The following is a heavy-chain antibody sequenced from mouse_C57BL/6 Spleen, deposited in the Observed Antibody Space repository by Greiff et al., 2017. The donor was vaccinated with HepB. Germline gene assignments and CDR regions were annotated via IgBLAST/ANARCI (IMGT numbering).Heavy chain of an antibody. V-gene: IGHV5-17*01. J-gene: IGHJ4*01. Sequence: EVQLQQSGGGLVKPGGSLKLSCAASGFTFSDYGMHWVRQAPEKGLEWVAYISSGSSTIYYADTVKGRFTISRDNAKNTLFLQMTSLRSEDTAMYYCARIWSYAMDYWGQGTSVTVSS. CDR3: ARIWSYAMDY. CDR2: ISSGSSTI. CDR1: GFTFSDYG.